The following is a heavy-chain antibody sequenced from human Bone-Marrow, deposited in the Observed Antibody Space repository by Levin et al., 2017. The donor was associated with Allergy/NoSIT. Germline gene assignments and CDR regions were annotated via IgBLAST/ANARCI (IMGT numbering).Heavy chain of an antibody. D-gene: IGHD1-14*01. CDR2: IIPLLRIP. CDR3: ARAGIATSGYDY. V-gene: IGHV1-69*02. CDR1: GDTLSSYT. J-gene: IGHJ4*02. Sequence: ASVKVSCKASGDTLSSYTITWVRQAPGQGLEWMGRIIPLLRIPNYAQKFQGRVTITADNSTSTVFMELSSLRSEDTAVYYCARAGIATSGYDYWGQGTLVTVSS.